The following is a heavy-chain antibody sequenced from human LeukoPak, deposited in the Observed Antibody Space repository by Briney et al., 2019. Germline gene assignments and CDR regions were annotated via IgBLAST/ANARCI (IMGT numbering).Heavy chain of an antibody. CDR2: ISYDGSNK. V-gene: IGHV3-30*04. CDR3: AREPRTAAPGYSSSWYAGYYYGMDV. Sequence: GGSLRLSCAASGFTFSSYAMHWVRQAPGKGLEWVAVISYDGSNKYYADSVKGRFTISRDNSKNTLYLQMNSLRAEDTAVYYCAREPRTAAPGYSSSWYAGYYYGMDVWGQGTAVTVSS. CDR1: GFTFSSYA. J-gene: IGHJ6*02. D-gene: IGHD6-13*01.